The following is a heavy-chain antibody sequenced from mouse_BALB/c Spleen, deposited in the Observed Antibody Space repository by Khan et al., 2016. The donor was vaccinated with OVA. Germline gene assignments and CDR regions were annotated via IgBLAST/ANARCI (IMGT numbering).Heavy chain of an antibody. CDR3: ARAYYRYDCYYAMDY. V-gene: IGHV2-6-4*01. CDR2: IWGGGGT. CDR1: GFSLSRYN. Sequence: VKLLESGPGTVAPSQSLSITCTVSGFSLSRYNIHWIRQPPGKGLEWLGIIWGGGGTDYNLTLKSRLSISKDNSKSQVFLKMNSLQTDDTAMYYCARAYYRYDCYYAMDYWGQGTSVTVSS. D-gene: IGHD2-14*01. J-gene: IGHJ4*01.